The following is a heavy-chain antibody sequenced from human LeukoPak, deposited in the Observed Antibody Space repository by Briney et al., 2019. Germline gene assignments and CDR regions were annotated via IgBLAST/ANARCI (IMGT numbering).Heavy chain of an antibody. V-gene: IGHV4-59*01. CDR3: ARHDYGDYYTFDY. CDR1: GGSFSGYY. D-gene: IGHD4-17*01. Sequence: SETLSLTCAVYGGSFSGYYWSWIRQPPGKGLEWIGYIYYSGSTNYNPSLKSRVTISVDTSKNQFSLKLSSVTAADTAVYYCARHDYGDYYTFDYWGQGTLVTVSS. CDR2: IYYSGST. J-gene: IGHJ4*02.